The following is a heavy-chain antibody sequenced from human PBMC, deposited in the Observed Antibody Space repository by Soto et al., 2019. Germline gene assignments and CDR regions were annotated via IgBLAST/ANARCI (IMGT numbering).Heavy chain of an antibody. CDR1: GFTFGDYA. J-gene: IGHJ4*02. V-gene: IGHV3-49*01. Sequence: GGSLRLSCTASGFTFGDYAMSWFRQAPGKGLEWVGFIRSKAYGGTTEYAASVKGRFTISRDGSKSIAYLQMNSLKTEDTAVYYCTRADSIAAAGPSDYWGQGTLVTVSS. CDR2: IRSKAYGGTT. D-gene: IGHD6-13*01. CDR3: TRADSIAAAGPSDY.